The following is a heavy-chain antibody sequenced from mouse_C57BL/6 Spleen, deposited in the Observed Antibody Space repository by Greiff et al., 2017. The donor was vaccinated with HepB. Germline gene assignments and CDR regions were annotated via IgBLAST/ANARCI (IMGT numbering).Heavy chain of an antibody. Sequence: VQLQQPGAELVKPGASVKLSCKASGYTFTSYWMQWVKQRPGQGLEWIGEIDPSDSYTNYNQKFKGKATLTVDTSSSTAYMQLSSLTSEDSAVYYCARADYYHYWGQGTTLTVSS. CDR2: IDPSDSYT. V-gene: IGHV1-50*01. J-gene: IGHJ2*01. CDR3: ARADYYHY. CDR1: GYTFTSYW.